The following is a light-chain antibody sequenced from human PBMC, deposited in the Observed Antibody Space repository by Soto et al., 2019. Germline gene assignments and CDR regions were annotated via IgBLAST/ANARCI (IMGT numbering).Light chain of an antibody. J-gene: IGLJ2*01. CDR1: SSDVGGYNR. CDR2: DVT. V-gene: IGLV2-23*02. Sequence: QSVLTQPASVSGSPGQSITISCAGTSSDVGGYNRVSWYQEHPGKAPKLIIYDVTKRPSGASDRFSGSKSGNTASLTISGLQAEDEADYYCASHANIGGGSTVIFGGGTKVTVL. CDR3: ASHANIGGGSTVI.